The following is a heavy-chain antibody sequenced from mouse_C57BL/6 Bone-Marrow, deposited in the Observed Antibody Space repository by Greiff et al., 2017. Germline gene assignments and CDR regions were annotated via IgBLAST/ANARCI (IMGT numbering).Heavy chain of an antibody. CDR1: GYTFTDHT. V-gene: IGHV1-78*01. D-gene: IGHD2-1*01. CDR2: IYPRDGST. CDR3: ARCLYGNYEFAY. J-gene: IGHJ3*01. Sequence: VQLQQSDAELVKPGASVKISCEVSGYTFTDHTIHWMQQSPEKGLEWIGYIYPRDGSTKYNEKFKGKATLTADKSSSTAYMQLNSLTSEDSAVYFCARCLYGNYEFAYWGQGTLVTVSA.